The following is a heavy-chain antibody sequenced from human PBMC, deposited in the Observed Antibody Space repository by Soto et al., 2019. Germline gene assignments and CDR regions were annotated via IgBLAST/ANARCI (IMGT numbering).Heavy chain of an antibody. J-gene: IGHJ6*02. CDR1: GYTFTSYG. CDR3: ARAPWEVPNSYYYYGMDV. D-gene: IGHD1-26*01. Sequence: QVQLVQSGAEVKKPGASVKVSCKASGYTFTSYGISWVRQAPGQGLEWMGWISAYNGNTNYAQKLQGRVTMTTDTSPSTAYMELRSLRSDDTAVYYCARAPWEVPNSYYYYGMDVWGQGTTVTVSS. CDR2: ISAYNGNT. V-gene: IGHV1-18*01.